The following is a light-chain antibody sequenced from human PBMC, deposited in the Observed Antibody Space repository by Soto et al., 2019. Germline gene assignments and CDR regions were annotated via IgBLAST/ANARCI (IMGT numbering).Light chain of an antibody. V-gene: IGKV3-20*01. Sequence: EIVLTQSPGTLSLSPGERATLSCRASQSVSSSFLAWYQQKPGQPPRLLIYGASSRATGIPDRLSGSGSGTDFTLTISRLEPEDVAVYFCQQYGSSPLTFGGGTKVEIK. CDR2: GAS. CDR1: QSVSSSF. CDR3: QQYGSSPLT. J-gene: IGKJ4*01.